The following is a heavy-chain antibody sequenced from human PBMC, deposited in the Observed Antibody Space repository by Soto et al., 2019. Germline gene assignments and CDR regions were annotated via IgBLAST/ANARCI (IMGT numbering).Heavy chain of an antibody. CDR3: AKNSGWFNT. D-gene: IGHD3-10*01. Sequence: GSLRLSCAASGFPFSSTDMTWVRQAPGKGLEWVSTIDGSGGTTYYADSVKGRFTISRDNSINTVFLQMNSLRAGDTALYFCAKNSGWFNTWGQGALVTVSS. CDR1: GFPFSSTD. CDR2: IDGSGGTT. V-gene: IGHV3-23*01. J-gene: IGHJ5*02.